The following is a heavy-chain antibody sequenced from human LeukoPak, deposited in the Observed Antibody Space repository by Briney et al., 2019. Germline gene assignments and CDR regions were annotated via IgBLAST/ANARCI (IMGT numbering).Heavy chain of an antibody. Sequence: GASVKVSCKASGYTFTGYYMHWVRQAPGQGLEWMGWINPNSGGTNYAQKFQGRVTMTRDTSISTAYMELSRLRSDDTAVYYCARDLCSSTSCYAGVQAFDIWGQGTMVTVSS. V-gene: IGHV1-2*02. CDR1: GYTFTGYY. CDR3: ARDLCSSTSCYAGVQAFDI. CDR2: INPNSGGT. D-gene: IGHD2-2*01. J-gene: IGHJ3*02.